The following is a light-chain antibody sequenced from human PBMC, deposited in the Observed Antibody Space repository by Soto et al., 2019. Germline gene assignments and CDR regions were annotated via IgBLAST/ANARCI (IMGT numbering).Light chain of an antibody. J-gene: IGLJ2*01. V-gene: IGLV2-8*01. CDR2: EVS. CDR3: SSYGGSDNLV. Sequence: QSALTQPPSASGSPGQSVTISCTGTSSDIGDYNYVSWYQQHPGKVPKLMIYEVSKRPSGVPDRFSGSKSGNTASLTVSGLQFEDEADYYCSSYGGSDNLVFGGGTKLTVL. CDR1: SSDIGDYNY.